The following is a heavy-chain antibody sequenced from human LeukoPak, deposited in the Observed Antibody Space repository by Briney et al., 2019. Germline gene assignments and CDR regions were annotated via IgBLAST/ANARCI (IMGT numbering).Heavy chain of an antibody. J-gene: IGHJ3*02. V-gene: IGHV4-31*03. Sequence: SQTLSLTCTVSDGSISSGGYYWSWIRQHPGKGLEWIGYIYYSGSTYYNPSLKSRVTISVDTSKNQFSLKLSSVTAADTAVYYCARTRDDAFDIWGQGTMVTVSS. CDR3: ARTRDDAFDI. CDR2: IYYSGST. CDR1: DGSISSGGYY.